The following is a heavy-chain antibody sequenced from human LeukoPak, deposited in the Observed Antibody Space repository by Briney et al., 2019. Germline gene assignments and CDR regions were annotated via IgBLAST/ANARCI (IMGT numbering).Heavy chain of an antibody. V-gene: IGHV4-34*01. CDR3: ARVRDIVVVTKYWYFDL. Sequence: PETLSLTCAVYGGSFSGYYWSWIHQPPGKGLEWIGEINHSGSTNYNPPLKSRVTISVDTSKNQFSLKLSSVTAADTAVYYCARVRDIVVVTKYWYFDLWGRGTLVTVSS. CDR1: GGSFSGYY. J-gene: IGHJ2*01. CDR2: INHSGST. D-gene: IGHD2-21*02.